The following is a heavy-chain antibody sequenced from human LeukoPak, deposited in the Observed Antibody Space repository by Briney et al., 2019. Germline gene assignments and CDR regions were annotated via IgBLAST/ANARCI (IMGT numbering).Heavy chain of an antibody. V-gene: IGHV3-23*01. CDR3: AKDITTAGTNYFDS. CDR1: GFTFTNYA. Sequence: HSGGSLRLSCAASGFTFTNYAMSWVRQAPGKGLEWVSGVSVGGGSTYYADSAKGRFTISRDNSKNTLSLRMNSLRAEDTAVYYCAKDITTAGTNYFDSWGQGTLVTVSS. D-gene: IGHD6-13*01. J-gene: IGHJ4*02. CDR2: VSVGGGST.